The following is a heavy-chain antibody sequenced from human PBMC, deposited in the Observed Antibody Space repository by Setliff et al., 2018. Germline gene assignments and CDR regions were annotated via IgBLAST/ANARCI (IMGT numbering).Heavy chain of an antibody. CDR3: ARLPHTPNWNYRREVFDY. Sequence: ASVKVSCKASGYTFTSYGISWVRQAPGQGLEWMGWISAYNGNTNYAQKFQGRVTITADESTSTVYMELSSLRSEDTAVYYCARLPHTPNWNYRREVFDYWGQGTLVTVS. J-gene: IGHJ4*02. D-gene: IGHD1-7*01. V-gene: IGHV1-18*01. CDR1: GYTFTSYG. CDR2: ISAYNGNT.